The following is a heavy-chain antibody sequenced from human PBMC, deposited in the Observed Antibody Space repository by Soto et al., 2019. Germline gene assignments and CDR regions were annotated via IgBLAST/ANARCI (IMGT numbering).Heavy chain of an antibody. CDR3: AHPRGYGVFDAVDI. J-gene: IGHJ3*02. V-gene: IGHV3-23*01. CDR1: GFFFSTYA. D-gene: IGHD4-17*01. Sequence: LRLSCAASGFFFSTYAMNWVRQAPGKGLEWVSAISNNGDDTYYAESVRGRFTISRDNSINTLYLQMSRLRTDDTAVYYCAHPRGYGVFDAVDIWGQGTKVTVSS. CDR2: ISNNGDDT.